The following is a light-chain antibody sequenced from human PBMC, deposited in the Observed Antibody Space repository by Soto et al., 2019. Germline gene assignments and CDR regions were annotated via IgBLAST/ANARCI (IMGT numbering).Light chain of an antibody. Sequence: EIVLTQSPATLSLSPGERATLSCRASQSVGGHLAWYQQKPGQAPRLLSYDASDRATGIPARFSGSGSETDFTLTISSLEPDDFEVYYCQQRNNWPPSITFGQGTRLEIK. CDR2: DAS. CDR3: QQRNNWPPSIT. V-gene: IGKV3-11*01. J-gene: IGKJ5*01. CDR1: QSVGGH.